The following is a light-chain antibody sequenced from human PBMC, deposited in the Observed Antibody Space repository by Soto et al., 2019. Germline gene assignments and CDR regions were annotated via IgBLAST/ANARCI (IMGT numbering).Light chain of an antibody. J-gene: IGKJ1*01. V-gene: IGKV1-5*01. Sequence: DIQMTQSPSTLSASVGDSVTITCRASQSISSWLAWYQQKAGKAPKLLIYDASSLESGVPSRFSGSGAGTEFTLTISSLQPDDFAAYYCQQYNSYWGTFGQGTNVEIK. CDR1: QSISSW. CDR2: DAS. CDR3: QQYNSYWGT.